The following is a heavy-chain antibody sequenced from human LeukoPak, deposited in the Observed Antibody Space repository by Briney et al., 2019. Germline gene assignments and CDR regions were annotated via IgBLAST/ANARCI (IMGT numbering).Heavy chain of an antibody. CDR1: GYSISSGYY. V-gene: IGHV4-38-2*02. CDR3: ARHFWSGYKWFDP. CDR2: IYHSGST. J-gene: IGHJ5*02. Sequence: SETLSLTCTVSGYSISSGYYWGWIRQPPGKGLAWIGSIYHSGSTYYNPSLKSRVTISVDTSKNQFSLKLSSVTAADTAVYYCARHFWSGYKWFDPWGQGTLVTVSS. D-gene: IGHD3-3*02.